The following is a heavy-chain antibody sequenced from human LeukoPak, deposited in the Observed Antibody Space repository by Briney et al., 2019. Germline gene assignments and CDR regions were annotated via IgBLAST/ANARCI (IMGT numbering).Heavy chain of an antibody. D-gene: IGHD3-10*01. V-gene: IGHV3-7*03. CDR2: IKQDGSEK. CDR1: GFTFSSYW. J-gene: IGHJ5*02. Sequence: PGGSLRLSCAASGFTFSSYWMSWVRQAPGKGLEWVANIKQDGSEKYYVDSVKGRFTISRDNSKNTLYLQMSSLRAEDTAVYYCAKDRGYYYGSGTFDPWGQGTLVTVSS. CDR3: AKDRGYYYGSGTFDP.